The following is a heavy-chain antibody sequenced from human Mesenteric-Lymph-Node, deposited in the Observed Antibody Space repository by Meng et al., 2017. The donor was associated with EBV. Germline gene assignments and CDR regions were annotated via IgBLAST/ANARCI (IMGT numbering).Heavy chain of an antibody. Sequence: QVQLGQSGAEVKKPGASLKVSCKASGYTLTDYYMHWVRQGPGQGLEWMGRINPNTGDTNYAQSFQGRVTMTRDTSINTAFMELSRLKSDDTAVYYCARVHLGYDSSWYEFDHWGQGTLVTVSS. D-gene: IGHD6-13*01. J-gene: IGHJ4*02. V-gene: IGHV1-2*06. CDR3: ARVHLGYDSSWYEFDH. CDR1: GYTLTDYY. CDR2: INPNTGDT.